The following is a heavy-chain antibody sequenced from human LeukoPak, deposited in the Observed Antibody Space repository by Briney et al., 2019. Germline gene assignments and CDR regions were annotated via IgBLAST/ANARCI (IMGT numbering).Heavy chain of an antibody. CDR1: GYTFTSYG. J-gene: IGHJ4*02. CDR3: AREVGYGGNSDY. V-gene: IGHV1-69*13. Sequence: SVKVSCKASGYTFTSYGISWVRQAPGQGLEWMGGIIPIFGTANYAQKFQGRVTITADESTSTAYMELSSLRSEDTAVYYCAREVGYGGNSDYWGQGTLVTVSS. D-gene: IGHD4-23*01. CDR2: IIPIFGTA.